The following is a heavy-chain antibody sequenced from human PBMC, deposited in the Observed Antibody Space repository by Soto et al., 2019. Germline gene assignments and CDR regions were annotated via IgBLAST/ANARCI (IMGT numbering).Heavy chain of an antibody. J-gene: IGHJ4*02. D-gene: IGHD1-26*01. Sequence: EVQVLESGGGLVQPGGSLRLSCTVSGLTFSRCSMSWVRRAPGKGLDWVSDISGNGGSIYYADSVRGRFTISRDNSKNTLYLHMDSLRAEDTATYYCLKDLHAWDTYWVQGTLVTVSS. CDR1: GLTFSRCS. CDR3: LKDLHAWDTY. CDR2: ISGNGGSI. V-gene: IGHV3-23*01.